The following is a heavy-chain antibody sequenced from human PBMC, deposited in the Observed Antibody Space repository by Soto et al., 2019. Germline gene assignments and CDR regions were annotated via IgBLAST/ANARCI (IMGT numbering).Heavy chain of an antibody. CDR2: IYSGGST. CDR3: ARDRVESGYPEYFHH. V-gene: IGHV3-53*01. CDR1: GFTVSSNY. D-gene: IGHD3-22*01. Sequence: EVQLVESGGGLIQPGGSLRLSCAASGFTVSSNYMSWVRQAPGKGLEWVSVIYSGGSTYYADSVKGRFTISRDNSKNTLYRQMNSLRAEDTAVYYCARDRVESGYPEYFHHWGQGTLVTVSS. J-gene: IGHJ1*01.